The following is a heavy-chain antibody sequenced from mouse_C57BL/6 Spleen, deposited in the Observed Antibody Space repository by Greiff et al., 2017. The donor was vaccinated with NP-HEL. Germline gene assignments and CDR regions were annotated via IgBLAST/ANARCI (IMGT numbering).Heavy chain of an antibody. V-gene: IGHV5-16*01. CDR2: INYDGSST. CDR1: GFTFSDYY. D-gene: IGHD2-2*01. J-gene: IGHJ1*03. Sequence: EVKLVESEGGLVQPGSSMKLSCTASGFTFSDYYMAWVRQVPEKGLEWVANINYDGSSTYYLDSLKSRFIISRDNAKNILYLQMSSLKSEDTATYYCARRVRSLYWYFDVWGTGTTVTVSS. CDR3: ARRVRSLYWYFDV.